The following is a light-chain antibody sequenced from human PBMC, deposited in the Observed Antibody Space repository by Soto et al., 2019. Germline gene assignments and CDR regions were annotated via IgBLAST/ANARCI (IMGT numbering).Light chain of an antibody. V-gene: IGLV1-40*01. CDR2: GNS. CDR1: SSNIGAGYD. J-gene: IGLJ2*01. Sequence: QSVLTQPPSVSGAPGQRVTISCTGSSSNIGAGYDVHWYQQLPGTAPKLLIYGNSNRPSGVPDRFSGSKSGTSASLAITGLQAEDEADYYCTSWATSTTMIFGGGTK. CDR3: TSWATSTTMI.